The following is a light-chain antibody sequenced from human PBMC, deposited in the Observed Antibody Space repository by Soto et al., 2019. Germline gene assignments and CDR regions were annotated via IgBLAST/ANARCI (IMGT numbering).Light chain of an antibody. J-gene: IGKJ3*01. CDR3: QQLNSYPYT. Sequence: DIQLTQSPSILSASVGDRVTITCRASPGISSFLAWYRQKPGKAPALLLFSASTLVTGVPSRFSGSGSETDFTLTISSLQPEDSATYYCQQLNSYPYTFGPGTKVTLK. V-gene: IGKV1-9*01. CDR2: SAS. CDR1: PGISSF.